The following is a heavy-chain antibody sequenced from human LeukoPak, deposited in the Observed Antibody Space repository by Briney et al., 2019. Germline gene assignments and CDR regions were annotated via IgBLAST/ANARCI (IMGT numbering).Heavy chain of an antibody. J-gene: IGHJ4*02. V-gene: IGHV3-7*03. CDR1: GFTFSSYW. Sequence: GGSLRLSCAASGFTFSSYWMSWVRQAPGKGLEWVANIKQDGSEKYYVDSVKGRFTISRDSAENSLYLQMNSLRAEDTAVYYCAKNGETGYSYGRYIDYWGQGTLVTVSS. CDR3: AKNGETGYSYGRYIDY. D-gene: IGHD5-18*01. CDR2: IKQDGSEK.